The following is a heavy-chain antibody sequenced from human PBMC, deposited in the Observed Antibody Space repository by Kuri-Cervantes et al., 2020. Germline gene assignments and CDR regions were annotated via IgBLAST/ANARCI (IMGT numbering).Heavy chain of an antibody. V-gene: IGHV3-30*01. D-gene: IGHD5-12*01. CDR3: AKGARRGYDYYPPLL. Sequence: GESLKISCAASGFTFSSYAMHWVRQAPGKGLEWVAVISYDGSNKYYADSVKGRFTISRDNAKNSLYLQMNSLRAEDTALYYCAKGARRGYDYYPPLLWGQGTLVTVSS. CDR1: GFTFSSYA. CDR2: ISYDGSNK. J-gene: IGHJ4*02.